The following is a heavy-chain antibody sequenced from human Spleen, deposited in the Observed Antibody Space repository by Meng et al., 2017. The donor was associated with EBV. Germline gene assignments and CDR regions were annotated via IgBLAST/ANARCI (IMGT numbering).Heavy chain of an antibody. CDR2: IYHSGST. J-gene: IGHJ4*02. CDR3: AIKGSLAPIAAAGAIDY. V-gene: IGHV4-4*02. CDR1: GDSINSSHW. Sequence: QVQLQASGPGLVKPSGTLSLTCAVSGDSINSSHWWNWLRQPPGKGLEWIGEIYHSGSTNYNPSLKSRVTISVDKSRNQFSLELSSVTAADTAIYYCAIKGSLAPIAAAGAIDYWGRGTLVTVSS. D-gene: IGHD6-13*01.